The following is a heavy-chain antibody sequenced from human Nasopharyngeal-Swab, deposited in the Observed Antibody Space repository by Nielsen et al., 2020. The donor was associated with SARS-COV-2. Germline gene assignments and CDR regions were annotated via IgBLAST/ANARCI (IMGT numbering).Heavy chain of an antibody. CDR2: INHSGNT. CDR3: ARGLSGVVPAPILGLGPFYSYYYMDV. CDR1: GGSFTSYY. V-gene: IGHV4-34*01. D-gene: IGHD2-2*01. Sequence: SETLSLTCVVYGGSFTSYYWGWIHQPPGKGLEWIAEINHSGNTHYNPSLKSRVTMSVDTSKNQFSLRLSSVTAADTAVYYCARGLSGVVPAPILGLGPFYSYYYMDVWGKGTTVTVSS. J-gene: IGHJ6*03.